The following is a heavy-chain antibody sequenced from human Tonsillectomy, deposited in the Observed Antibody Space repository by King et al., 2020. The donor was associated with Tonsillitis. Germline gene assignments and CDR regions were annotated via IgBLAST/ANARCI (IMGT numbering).Heavy chain of an antibody. CDR1: GFTFSSYG. J-gene: IGHJ1*01. Sequence: VQLVESGGGVVQPGRSLRLSCAASGFTFSSYGMHWVRQAPGKGLEWVAVISYDGSNKYYADSVKGRFTISRDNSKNTLYLQMNSLRAEDTAVYYCAKDQSAYCGGDCYSPGYFQHWGQGTLVTVSS. CDR2: ISYDGSNK. V-gene: IGHV3-30*18. CDR3: AKDQSAYCGGDCYSPGYFQH. D-gene: IGHD2-21*02.